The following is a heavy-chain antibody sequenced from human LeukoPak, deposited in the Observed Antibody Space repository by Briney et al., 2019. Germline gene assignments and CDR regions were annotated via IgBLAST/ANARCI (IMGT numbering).Heavy chain of an antibody. CDR2: IKSKTDGGTT. CDR3: TTDGAYHYDSRELDY. Sequence: KPGGPLRLSCAASVFTFINASMSWFGKAPGKGRKWFGRIKSKTDGGTTDYAAPVKGRFTISRDESKHTLYLQMNSLKTEDTAVYYCTTDGAYHYDSRELDYWGQGTLVTVSS. D-gene: IGHD3-22*01. V-gene: IGHV3-15*01. CDR1: VFTFINAS. J-gene: IGHJ4*02.